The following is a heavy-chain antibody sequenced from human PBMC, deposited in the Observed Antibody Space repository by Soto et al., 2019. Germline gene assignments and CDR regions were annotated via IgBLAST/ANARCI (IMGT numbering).Heavy chain of an antibody. CDR2: VDYSVTT. J-gene: IGHJ1*01. D-gene: IGHD1-26*01. CDR1: GDSISSSTYF. V-gene: IGHV4-39*01. CDR3: ARHGANSWSYSEYFQH. Sequence: QLQLQESGPGLVKPSETLSLTCTVSGDSISSSTYFWGWIRQPPGKGLEWIGSVDYSVTTYYNTSLRTRATISVDTSKSQFSLKLSSVTAADTAVYYCARHGANSWSYSEYFQHWGQGTLVTVSS.